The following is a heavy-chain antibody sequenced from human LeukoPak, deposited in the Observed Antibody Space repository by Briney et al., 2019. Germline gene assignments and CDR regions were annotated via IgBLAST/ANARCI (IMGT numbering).Heavy chain of an antibody. V-gene: IGHV3-23*03. Sequence: GGSLRLSCAASGFTFSSYAMSWVRQAPGKGLEWVSVIESGGRTYYADSVKGRFTISRDSSKNTLYLQMNSLRAEDAAFYFCARENGHIYGYAFLDQWGQGTLVTVSS. J-gene: IGHJ4*02. CDR3: ARENGHIYGYAFLDQ. D-gene: IGHD5-18*01. CDR1: GFTFSSYA. CDR2: IESGGRT.